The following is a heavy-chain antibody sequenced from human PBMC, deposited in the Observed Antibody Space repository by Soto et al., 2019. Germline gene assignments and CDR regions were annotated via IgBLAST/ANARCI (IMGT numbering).Heavy chain of an antibody. Sequence: SETLSLTCTVSGGPISSGGYYWSWIRQHPGKGLEWIGYIYYSGSTYYNPSLKSRVTISVDTSKNQFSLKLSSVTAADTAVYYCARYKLHRNYYYGMDVWGQGTTVTVSS. CDR1: GGPISSGGYY. CDR3: ARYKLHRNYYYGMDV. CDR2: IYYSGST. D-gene: IGHD1-26*01. V-gene: IGHV4-31*03. J-gene: IGHJ6*02.